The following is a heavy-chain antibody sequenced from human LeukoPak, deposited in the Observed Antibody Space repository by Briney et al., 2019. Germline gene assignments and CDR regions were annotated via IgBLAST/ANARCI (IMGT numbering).Heavy chain of an antibody. D-gene: IGHD5-24*01. Sequence: SQTLSLTCAISGDGVSSNSAAWNWIRQSPSRGLEWLGRTYYRSKWHNDYAVSVKSRITINPDTSKNQFSLQMNSVTPEDTAVYYCARWGGDGYYFDYWGQGTLVTVSS. J-gene: IGHJ4*02. CDR1: GDGVSSNSAA. V-gene: IGHV6-1*01. CDR2: TYYRSKWHN. CDR3: ARWGGDGYYFDY.